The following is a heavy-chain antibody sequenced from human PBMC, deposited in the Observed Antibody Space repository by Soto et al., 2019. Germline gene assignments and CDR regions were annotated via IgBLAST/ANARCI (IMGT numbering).Heavy chain of an antibody. J-gene: IGHJ4*02. CDR3: AKAKNTVVVTAAFDY. V-gene: IGHV3-23*01. Sequence: HPXECLRLSCAACGSTFSSYSTSWVRPAPGKGLEWVSAISGSGGSTYYADSVKGRFTISRDNSKNTLYLQMNSLRAEDTAVYYCAKAKNTVVVTAAFDYCGQGTLVTVSS. CDR2: ISGSGGST. D-gene: IGHD2-21*02. CDR1: GSTFSSYS.